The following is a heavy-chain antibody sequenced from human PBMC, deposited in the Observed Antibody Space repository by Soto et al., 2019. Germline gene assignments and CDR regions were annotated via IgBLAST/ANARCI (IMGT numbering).Heavy chain of an antibody. CDR2: ISGSGGST. Sequence: EGQLLESGGGLVQPGGSGRLSCAASGFTFSSYAMSWVRQAPGKGLEWVSAISGSGGSTYYADSVKGRFTISRDNSKNTLYLQMNSLRAEDTAVYYCAKENGYSSSWFEFDYWGQGTLVTVSS. CDR1: GFTFSSYA. D-gene: IGHD6-13*01. CDR3: AKENGYSSSWFEFDY. V-gene: IGHV3-23*01. J-gene: IGHJ4*02.